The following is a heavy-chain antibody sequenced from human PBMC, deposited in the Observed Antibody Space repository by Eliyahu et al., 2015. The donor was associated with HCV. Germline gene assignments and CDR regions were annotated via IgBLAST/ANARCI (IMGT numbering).Heavy chain of an antibody. V-gene: IGHV3-15*05. D-gene: IGHD3-9*01. CDR1: GFDLRSVW. CDR3: TSVGVDVKGALAFDY. CDR2: MKSQDDGGAT. Sequence: EVQLTQSGGGLVKPGGSLRLSXAASGFDLRSVWMSWVRQIPGKGLEWIGRMKSQDDGGATHYSAPVRGRFTISRDDSGHNLYLRADTLHTEDSGVYFCTSVGVDVKGALAFDYWGQGVPVIVSS. J-gene: IGHJ4*02.